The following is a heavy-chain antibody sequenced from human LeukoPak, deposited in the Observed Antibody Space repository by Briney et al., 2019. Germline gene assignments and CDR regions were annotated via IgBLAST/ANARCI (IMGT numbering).Heavy chain of an antibody. CDR1: GFTFSGYA. CDR3: AREQYYYGSGSYYALDY. J-gene: IGHJ4*02. CDR2: ISYDGSDK. V-gene: IGHV3-30*04. D-gene: IGHD3-10*01. Sequence: GGSLRLSCEASGFTFSGYAMHWVRQAPGKGLEWVALISYDGSDKYYADSVKGRFTVSRDNSKNTLYLQMSSPRAEDTAVYYCAREQYYYGSGSYYALDYWGQGTLVTVSS.